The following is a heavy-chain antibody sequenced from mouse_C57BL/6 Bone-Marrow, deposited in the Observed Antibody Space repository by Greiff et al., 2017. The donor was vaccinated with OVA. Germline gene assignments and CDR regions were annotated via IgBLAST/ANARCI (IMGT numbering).Heavy chain of an antibody. CDR3: TRPFLYFDY. CDR1: GFNIKDDY. V-gene: IGHV14-4*01. CDR2: IDPENGDT. J-gene: IGHJ2*01. Sequence: EVKLQQSGAELVRPGASVKLSCTASGFNIKDDYMHWVKQRPEQGLEWIGWIDPENGDTEYASKFQGKATITADTSSNTAYLQLSSLTSEDTAVYYCTRPFLYFDYWGQGTTLTVSS.